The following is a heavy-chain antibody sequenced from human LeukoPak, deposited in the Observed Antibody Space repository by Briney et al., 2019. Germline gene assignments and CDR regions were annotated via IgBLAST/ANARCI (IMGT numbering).Heavy chain of an antibody. CDR3: ARALSPRKEYCSGGSCYRRQWFDY. CDR2: INHSGST. V-gene: IGHV4-34*01. D-gene: IGHD2-15*01. CDR1: GGSISSYY. Sequence: SETLSLTCTVSGGSISSYYWSWIRQPPGKGLEWIGEINHSGSTNYNPSLKSRVTISVDTSKNQFSLKLSSVTAADTAVYYCARALSPRKEYCSGGSCYRRQWFDYWGQGTLVTVSS. J-gene: IGHJ4*02.